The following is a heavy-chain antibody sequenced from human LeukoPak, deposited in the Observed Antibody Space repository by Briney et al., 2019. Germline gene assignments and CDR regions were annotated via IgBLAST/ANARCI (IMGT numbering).Heavy chain of an antibody. CDR3: ARPHFSSTDGHPPEWSDP. CDR1: GYTFTNYD. Sequence: GASVKVSCKTSGYTFTNYDINWVRQATGQGLEWMGWMNPNSGNTGYAQKFQGRVTMTRNTSISTAYMELSSLRSEDTAVYYCARPHFSSTDGHPPEWSDPGAQEPLVTVSS. CDR2: MNPNSGNT. J-gene: IGHJ5*02. V-gene: IGHV1-8*01. D-gene: IGHD2-2*01.